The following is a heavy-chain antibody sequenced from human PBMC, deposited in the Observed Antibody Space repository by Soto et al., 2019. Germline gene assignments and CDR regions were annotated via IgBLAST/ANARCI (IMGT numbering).Heavy chain of an antibody. V-gene: IGHV4-38-2*01. Sequence: SEPLSLTCAASGYSISLGYYWVWTRQPPGKGLERIGSIYHRGNTYYNPSLKSRVSISLDTSKNHFSLELTSVTAADTDVYYCARVKLAGRGGLEYLALGTMVTVSS. J-gene: IGHJ4*02. CDR2: IYHRGNT. CDR3: ARVKLAGRGGLEY. D-gene: IGHD3-3*01. CDR1: GYSISLGYY.